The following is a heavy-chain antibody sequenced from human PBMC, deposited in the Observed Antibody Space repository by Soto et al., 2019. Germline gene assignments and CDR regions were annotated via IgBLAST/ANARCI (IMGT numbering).Heavy chain of an antibody. J-gene: IGHJ3*02. CDR2: ISWNGGSI. CDR3: AKDTWQDFCSSSSCFGEGAFDI. CDR1: GFTFDDYA. V-gene: IGHV3-9*01. D-gene: IGHD2-2*01. Sequence: GGSLRLSCAASGFTFDDYAMHWVRQVPGKGLEWVSGISWNGGSIRYADSVKGRFTISRDNAKKSLYLQMNSLRAEDTALYYCAKDTWQDFCSSSSCFGEGAFDIWGQGTMVTVSS.